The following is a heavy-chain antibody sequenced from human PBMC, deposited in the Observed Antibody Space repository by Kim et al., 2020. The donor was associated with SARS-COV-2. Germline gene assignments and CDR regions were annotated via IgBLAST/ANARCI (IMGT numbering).Heavy chain of an antibody. Sequence: GRFTITRDNSKNTLYLQMNSLRAEDTAVYYCAREEMATIPRPGRRYYFDYWGQGTLVTVSS. CDR3: AREEMATIPRPGRRYYFDY. J-gene: IGHJ4*02. D-gene: IGHD5-12*01. V-gene: IGHV3-30*01.